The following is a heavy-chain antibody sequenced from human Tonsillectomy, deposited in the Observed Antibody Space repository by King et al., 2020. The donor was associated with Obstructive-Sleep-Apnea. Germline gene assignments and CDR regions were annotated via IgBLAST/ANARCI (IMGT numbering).Heavy chain of an antibody. CDR2: IYYSGST. CDR3: ARDLGYSYGIDY. Sequence: QVQLQESGPGLVKPSETLSLTCTVSGDSISTYYWSWIRQPPGKGLEWIGYIYYSGSTSYNASLKSRVTISVETSKNQFSLKLRSVTAADTAVYYCARDLGYSYGIDYWGQGTLVTVSS. J-gene: IGHJ4*02. CDR1: GDSISTYY. D-gene: IGHD5-18*01. V-gene: IGHV4-59*01.